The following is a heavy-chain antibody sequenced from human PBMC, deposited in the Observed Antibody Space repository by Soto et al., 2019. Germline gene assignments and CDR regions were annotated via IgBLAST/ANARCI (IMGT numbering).Heavy chain of an antibody. J-gene: IGHJ3*02. CDR2: TYYRSKWYS. Sequence: SQTLSLTCAISGDSVSSNSADWKCIRQSPSRGLEWLGRTYYRSKWYSDYAVSVKSRITINPDTSKNQFSLHLNSVTPEDTAVYYCARDWGAEEAFDIWGQGTMVTVSS. D-gene: IGHD7-27*01. CDR1: GDSVSSNSAD. CDR3: ARDWGAEEAFDI. V-gene: IGHV6-1*01.